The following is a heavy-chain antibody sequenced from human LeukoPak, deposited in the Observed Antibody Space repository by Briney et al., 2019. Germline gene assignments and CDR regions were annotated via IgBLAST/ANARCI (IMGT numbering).Heavy chain of an antibody. CDR2: IRWNSGSI. CDR1: GFTFDDYA. V-gene: IGHV3-9*01. J-gene: IGHJ6*02. CDR3: ARRQEPLTGYYNGNYYYYGMDV. D-gene: IGHD3-9*01. Sequence: PGRSLRLSCAASGFTFDDYAMHWVRQAPGKGLEWVSGIRWNSGSIGYADSVKGRFTISRDNAKNSLYLKMNSLRAEDTAVYYCARRQEPLTGYYNGNYYYYGMDVWGQGTTVTVSS.